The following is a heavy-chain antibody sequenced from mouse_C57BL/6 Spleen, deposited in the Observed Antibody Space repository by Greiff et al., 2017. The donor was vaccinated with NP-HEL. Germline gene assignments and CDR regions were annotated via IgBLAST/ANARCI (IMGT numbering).Heavy chain of an antibody. CDR2: FYPGSGRI. Sequence: QVQLQQSGAELVKPGASVKLSCKASGYTFTEYTIHWVKQRSGQGLERIGWFYPGSGRIKYNEKFKDKATLTADPSSRTGYMELSRLTSGDSGVYCWARHEGGGVWYFEVWGTGTTVTVSS. CDR1: GYTFTEYT. V-gene: IGHV1-62-2*01. CDR3: ARHEGGGVWYFEV. J-gene: IGHJ1*03.